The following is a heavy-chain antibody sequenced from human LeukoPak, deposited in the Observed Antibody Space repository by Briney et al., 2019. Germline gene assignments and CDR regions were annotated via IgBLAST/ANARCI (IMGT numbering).Heavy chain of an antibody. CDR1: GGSFSGYY. J-gene: IGHJ5*02. D-gene: IGHD6-19*01. V-gene: IGHV4-34*01. CDR2: INHSGST. CDR3: ARGAPIRVAVAATFDP. Sequence: SETLSLTCAVYGGSFSGYYWSWIRQPPGKGLEWIGEINHSGSTNYNPSLKSRVTISVDTSKNQFSLKLSSVTAADTAVYYCARGAPIRVAVAATFDPWGQGTLVTVPS.